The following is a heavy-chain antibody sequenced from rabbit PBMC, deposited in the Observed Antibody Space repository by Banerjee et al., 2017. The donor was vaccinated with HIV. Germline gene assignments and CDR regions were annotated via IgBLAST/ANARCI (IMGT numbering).Heavy chain of an antibody. CDR2: IDGGSGGST. V-gene: IGHV1S45*01. Sequence: QEQLEEAGGGLDKPGGTLTLTCTASGIDFSSDWMSWVRQAPGKGLEWIGCIDGGSGGSTSYARRAKDRFFITKTSSTTVALQMTSLMAADTAAYFCAGDAGSCGYIDVCFNLWGPGTLVTVS. D-gene: IGHD8-1*01. CDR1: GIDFSSDW. CDR3: AGDAGSCGYIDVCFNL. J-gene: IGHJ4*01.